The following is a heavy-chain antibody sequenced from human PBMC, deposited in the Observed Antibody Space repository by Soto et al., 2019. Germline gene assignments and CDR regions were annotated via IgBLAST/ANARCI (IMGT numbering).Heavy chain of an antibody. D-gene: IGHD1-26*01. J-gene: IGHJ5*02. V-gene: IGHV3-53*01. CDR1: GFSVSSNY. Sequence: DVQLVESGGGLVQPGGSLRLSCAISGFSVSSNYLNWVRQAPGKGLEWVSVHYSGGSTYYADSVQGRFTISRDKSNNTLYLQMRRVRAEDTAVYFCARHRHPRGTVGATSPLDPWGQGTQVTVSS. CDR2: HYSGGST. CDR3: ARHRHPRGTVGATSPLDP.